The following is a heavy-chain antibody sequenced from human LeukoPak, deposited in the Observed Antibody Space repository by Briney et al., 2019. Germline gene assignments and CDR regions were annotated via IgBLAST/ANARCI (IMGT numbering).Heavy chain of an antibody. CDR2: MNPNSGNT. CDR3: ARGSSSSGDNYYYGMDV. J-gene: IGHJ6*02. D-gene: IGHD6-6*01. V-gene: IGHV1-8*01. CDR1: GYTFTSYD. Sequence: ASVKVSCKASGYTFTSYDINWVRQATGQGLEWTGWMNPNSGNTGYAQKFQGRVTMTRNTSISTAYMELSSLRSEDTAVYYCARGSSSSGDNYYYGMDVWGQGTTVTVSS.